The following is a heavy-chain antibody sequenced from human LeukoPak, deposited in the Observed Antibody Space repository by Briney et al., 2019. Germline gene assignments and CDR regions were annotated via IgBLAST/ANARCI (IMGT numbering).Heavy chain of an antibody. CDR2: IYPADSDT. CDR1: GYSFTSYW. Sequence: GESLKISCKGSGYSFTSYWIGWVRQMPGKGLEWMGIIYPADSDTRYSPSFQGQVTISADKSIITAYLQWSSLKASDTAMYYCVRLLGSVSATPFYFDYWGQGTLVTVSS. D-gene: IGHD2-15*01. J-gene: IGHJ4*02. V-gene: IGHV5-51*01. CDR3: VRLLGSVSATPFYFDY.